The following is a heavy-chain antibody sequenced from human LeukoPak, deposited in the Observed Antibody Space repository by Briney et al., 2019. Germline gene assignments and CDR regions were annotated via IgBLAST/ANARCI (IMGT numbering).Heavy chain of an antibody. J-gene: IGHJ4*02. CDR2: ISGNSSYI. V-gene: IGHV3-21*01. CDR3: ARGVAVAGNDY. CDR1: GFTFSSYS. Sequence: GGSLRLSCAASGFTFSSYSMIWVRQAPGKGREWVSSISGNSSYIYYADSVKGRFTISRDNAKNSLYLQMNSLRAQDTGVYYCARGVAVAGNDYWGQGTLVTVSS. D-gene: IGHD6-19*01.